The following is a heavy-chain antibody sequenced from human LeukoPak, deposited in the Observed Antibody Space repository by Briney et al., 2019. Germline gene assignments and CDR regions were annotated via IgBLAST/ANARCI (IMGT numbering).Heavy chain of an antibody. V-gene: IGHV1-69*04. CDR1: GGTFSSYA. J-gene: IGHJ4*02. CDR3: AREDHAYASSGYYLDY. CDR2: IIPILGIA. Sequence: ASVKVSCKASGGTFSSYAISWVRQAPGQGLEWMGRIIPILGIANYAQKFQGRVTITADKSTSTAYMELSSLRSEDTAVYYCAREDHAYASSGYYLDYWGQGTLVTVSS. D-gene: IGHD3-22*01.